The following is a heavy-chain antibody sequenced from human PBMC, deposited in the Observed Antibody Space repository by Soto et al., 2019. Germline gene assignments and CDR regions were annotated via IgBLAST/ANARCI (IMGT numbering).Heavy chain of an antibody. CDR1: GCSVITRSYY. CDR3: ARIPTMLLAFNV. V-gene: IGHV4-61*01. J-gene: IGHJ3*01. CDR2: ISPSAGT. Sequence: QVQLQESVPGLVKPSETLSLTCAVSGCSVITRSYYWSWIRQPPGGGLEWIGAISPSAGTKFGPSLKSRVTLSLDTAKNLASLRLSSSTAADTATYLCARIPTMLLAFNVWGQAKVVTVPS. D-gene: IGHD3-10*02.